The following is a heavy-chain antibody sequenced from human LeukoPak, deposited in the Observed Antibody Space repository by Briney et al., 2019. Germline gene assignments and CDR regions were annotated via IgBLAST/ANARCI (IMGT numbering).Heavy chain of an antibody. CDR2: IWYDGSNK. CDR1: GFSFSSYG. CDR3: AKVGYGDYYFDY. J-gene: IGHJ4*02. D-gene: IGHD4-17*01. Sequence: SGGSLRLSCAASGFSFSSYGMHWVRQAPGKGLEWVAVIWYDGSNKYYADSVEGRFTISRDNSKNTLYLQMSSLRAEDTAVYYCAKVGYGDYYFDYWGQGTLVTVSS. V-gene: IGHV3-33*06.